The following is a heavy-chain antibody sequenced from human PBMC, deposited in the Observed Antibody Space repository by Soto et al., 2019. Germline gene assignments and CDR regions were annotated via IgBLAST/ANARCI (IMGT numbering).Heavy chain of an antibody. Sequence: PGGSLRLSCAASGFTFSSYWMSWVRQAPGKGLEWVANIKQDGSEKYYVDSVKGRFTISRDNAKKALYLQMNSLRAEDTAVYYCARDAPAATLVDYWGQGTLVTVSS. CDR3: ARDAPAATLVDY. J-gene: IGHJ4*02. V-gene: IGHV3-7*05. CDR1: GFTFSSYW. D-gene: IGHD6-13*01. CDR2: IKQDGSEK.